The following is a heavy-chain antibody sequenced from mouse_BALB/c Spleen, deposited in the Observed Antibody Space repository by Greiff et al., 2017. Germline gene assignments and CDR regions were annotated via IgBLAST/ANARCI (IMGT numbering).Heavy chain of an antibody. Sequence: EVKLMESGGGLVQPGGSRKLSCAASGFTFSSFGMHWVRQAPEKGLEWVAYISSGSSTIYYADTVKGRFTISRDNPKNTLFLQLTSLRSEDTAMYYCARGDIRCYFDVWGAGTTVTVSS. CDR1: GFTFSSFG. CDR2: ISSGSSTI. D-gene: IGHD3-3*01. J-gene: IGHJ1*01. V-gene: IGHV5-17*02. CDR3: ARGDIRCYFDV.